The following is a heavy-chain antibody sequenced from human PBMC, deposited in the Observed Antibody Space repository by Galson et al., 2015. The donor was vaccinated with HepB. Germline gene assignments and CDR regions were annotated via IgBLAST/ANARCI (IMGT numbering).Heavy chain of an antibody. J-gene: IGHJ4*02. CDR3: ARARRAPLG. D-gene: IGHD7-27*01. CDR1: GYTFTTYY. V-gene: IGHV1-46*01. Sequence: SVKVSCKASGYTFTTYYIHWVRQAPGQGLEWMGMINPSGGSANYAQRFQGRVTMTTDTSTSTVYMELSGLRSEDTAVFYCARARRAPLGWGQGTLVTVSS. CDR2: INPSGGSA.